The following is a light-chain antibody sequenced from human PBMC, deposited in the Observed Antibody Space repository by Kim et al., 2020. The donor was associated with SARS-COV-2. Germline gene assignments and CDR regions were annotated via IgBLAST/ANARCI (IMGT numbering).Light chain of an antibody. Sequence: GHSLTISCTGTSSDVGRYNRVSWYQQPPGTAPKLMIYEVSHRPSGVPDRFSGSKSGNTASLIISGLQAEDEADYYCSSYTSRNTLVFGGGTQLTVL. V-gene: IGLV2-18*02. CDR2: EVS. CDR1: SSDVGRYNR. J-gene: IGLJ2*01. CDR3: SSYTSRNTLV.